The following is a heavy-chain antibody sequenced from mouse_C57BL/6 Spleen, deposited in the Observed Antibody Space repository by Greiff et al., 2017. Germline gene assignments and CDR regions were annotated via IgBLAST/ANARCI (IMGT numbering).Heavy chain of an antibody. CDR1: GYTFTEYT. Sequence: QVHVKQSGAELVKPGASVKLSCKASGYTFTEYTIHWVKQRSGQGLEWIGWFYPGSGSIKYNEKFKDKATLTADKSSSTVYMELSRLTSEDSAVYFCARHDLDSSGYVGFAYWGQGTLVTVSA. J-gene: IGHJ3*01. V-gene: IGHV1-62-2*01. CDR3: ARHDLDSSGYVGFAY. D-gene: IGHD3-2*02. CDR2: FYPGSGSI.